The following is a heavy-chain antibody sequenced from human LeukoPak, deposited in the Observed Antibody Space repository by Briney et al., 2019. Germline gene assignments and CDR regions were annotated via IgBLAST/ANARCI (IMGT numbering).Heavy chain of an antibody. CDR1: GGSISSYY. CDR3: ARGSKAAPGTFDY. CDR2: IYYTGST. D-gene: IGHD6-13*01. V-gene: IGHV4-59*01. J-gene: IGHJ4*02. Sequence: ASETLSLTCTVSGGSISSYYWSWIRQPPGKGLEWIGYIYYTGSTDYNPSLKSRVAISVDTSKNQYSLKLSSVTAADTAVYYCARGSKAAPGTFDYWGQGTLVTVSS.